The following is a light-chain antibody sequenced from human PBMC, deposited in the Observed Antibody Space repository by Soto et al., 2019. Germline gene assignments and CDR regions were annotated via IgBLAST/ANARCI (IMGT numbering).Light chain of an antibody. J-gene: IGLJ2*01. V-gene: IGLV1-44*01. CDR2: NNN. Sequence: QAVVTQPPSASGTPGQRVTISCSGSSSNIGSNTVNWYQQLPGTAPKLVIYNNNQRPSGVPDRFSGSKSGTSASLAISGLQSEDEADYYCAAWDDSLNGYVVFGGGTQLTVL. CDR3: AAWDDSLNGYVV. CDR1: SSNIGSNT.